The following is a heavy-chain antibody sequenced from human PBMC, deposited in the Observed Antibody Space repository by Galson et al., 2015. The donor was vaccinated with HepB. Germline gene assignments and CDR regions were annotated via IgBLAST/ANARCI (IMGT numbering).Heavy chain of an antibody. J-gene: IGHJ4*02. CDR2: ISRSGSYI. CDR1: EFTFSTYS. D-gene: IGHD3-3*01. Sequence: SLRLSCAASEFTFSTYSMNWVRQAPGKGLEWVSYISRSGSYINYADSVKGRFTISRDNARNSLYLQMNSLTAEDTAMYYCAREGNTIFGVLTFYFDYWGQGTLVTVSS. V-gene: IGHV3-21*01. CDR3: AREGNTIFGVLTFYFDY.